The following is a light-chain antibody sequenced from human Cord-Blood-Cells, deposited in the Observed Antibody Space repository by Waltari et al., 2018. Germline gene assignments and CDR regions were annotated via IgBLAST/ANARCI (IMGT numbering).Light chain of an antibody. CDR3: QQSYSTPIT. CDR2: AAS. V-gene: IGKV1-39*01. J-gene: IGKJ5*01. CDR1: QSISSY. Sequence: DIQLTQSPSSLSAYVGARVTITCRASQSISSYLNWYQQKPGKAPKLLIYAASSLQSGVPSRFSVSGSGTDFTLTISSLQPEDFATYYCQQSYSTPITFGQGTRLEI.